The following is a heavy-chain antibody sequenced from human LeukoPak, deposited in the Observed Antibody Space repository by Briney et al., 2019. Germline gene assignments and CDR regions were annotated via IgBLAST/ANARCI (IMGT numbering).Heavy chain of an antibody. CDR1: GYTFTSYD. Sequence: ASVKVSCKASGYTFTSYDINWVRQATGQGLEWMGWMNPNSGNTGYAQKFQGRVTITRNTSISTAYMELSSLRSEDTAVYYCATLRGPYYYDTRGYSADDFDIWGQGTMVTVSS. CDR3: ATLRGPYYYDTRGYSADDFDI. CDR2: MNPNSGNT. V-gene: IGHV1-8*03. D-gene: IGHD3-22*01. J-gene: IGHJ3*02.